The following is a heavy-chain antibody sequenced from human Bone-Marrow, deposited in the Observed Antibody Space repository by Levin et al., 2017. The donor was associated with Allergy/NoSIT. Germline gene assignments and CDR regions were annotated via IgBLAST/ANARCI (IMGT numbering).Heavy chain of an antibody. J-gene: IGHJ6*02. Sequence: GESLKISCPASGFDFSDYWMTWARQAPGKGLQWLANIKHDGSEKYYVDSVKGRFTISRDNGKRSLYLQMSGLTADDSAVYYCARDRFPSSPSYYYGMDVWGQGTTVTVSS. CDR2: IKHDGSEK. CDR3: ARDRFPSSPSYYYGMDV. V-gene: IGHV3-7*01. CDR1: GFDFSDYW. D-gene: IGHD3-10*01.